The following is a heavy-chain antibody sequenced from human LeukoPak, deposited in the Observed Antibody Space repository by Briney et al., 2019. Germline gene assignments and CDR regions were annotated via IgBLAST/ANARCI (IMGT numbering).Heavy chain of an antibody. D-gene: IGHD3-3*01. J-gene: IGHJ6*03. V-gene: IGHV1-69*13. CDR1: GGTFSSYA. CDR2: IIPIFGTA. CDR3: ARSYDFWSGYFSYYYMDV. Sequence: ASVKVSCKASGGTFSSYAISWVRQAPGQGLEWMGGIIPIFGTANYAQKLQGRVTITADESTSTAYMERSSLRSEDTAVYYCARSYDFWSGYFSYYYMDVWGKGTTVTVSS.